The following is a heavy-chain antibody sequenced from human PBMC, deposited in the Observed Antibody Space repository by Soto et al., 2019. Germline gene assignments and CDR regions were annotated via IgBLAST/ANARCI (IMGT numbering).Heavy chain of an antibody. CDR3: ARNRGATYNFDY. Sequence: EVQLVESGGGLVQRGGSLRLSCVASGFTFGFSWMSWVRQAPGKGLEWVADIKQDGSEKYYVDSVKGRFTISRDNAKNSLYLQMNSLRAEDTAVYYCARNRGATYNFDYWGQGTLVTVSS. J-gene: IGHJ4*02. CDR1: GFTFGFSW. D-gene: IGHD3-10*01. CDR2: IKQDGSEK. V-gene: IGHV3-7*01.